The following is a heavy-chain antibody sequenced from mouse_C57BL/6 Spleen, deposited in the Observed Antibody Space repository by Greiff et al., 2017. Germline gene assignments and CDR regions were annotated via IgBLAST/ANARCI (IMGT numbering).Heavy chain of an antibody. CDR1: GYTFTSYG. Sequence: QVQLQQSGAELARPGASVKLSCKASGYTFTSYGISWVKQRTGQGLEWIGEIYPRSGNTYYNEKFKGKATLTADKSSSTAYMVLRSLRCEDSAVYFGAREEAYYYGSGWDYYAMDYWGQGTSVTVSS. J-gene: IGHJ4*01. D-gene: IGHD1-1*01. CDR3: AREEAYYYGSGWDYYAMDY. V-gene: IGHV1-81*01. CDR2: IYPRSGNT.